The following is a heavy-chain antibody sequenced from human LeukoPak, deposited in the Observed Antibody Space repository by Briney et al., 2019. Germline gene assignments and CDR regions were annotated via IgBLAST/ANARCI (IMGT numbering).Heavy chain of an antibody. CDR1: GGTFSSYA. V-gene: IGHV1-69*13. J-gene: IGHJ4*02. D-gene: IGHD3-9*01. CDR2: IIPIFGTA. CDR3: ARGAGITIFWSALFVDYFDY. Sequence: ASVKVSCKASGGTFSSYAISWVRQAPGQGLERMGGIIPIFGTANYAQKFQGRVTITADESTSTAYMELSSLRSEDTAVYYCARGAGITIFWSALFVDYFDYWGQGTLVTVSS.